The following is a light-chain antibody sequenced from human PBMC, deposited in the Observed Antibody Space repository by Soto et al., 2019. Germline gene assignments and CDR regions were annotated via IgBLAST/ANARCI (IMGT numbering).Light chain of an antibody. CDR2: DAS. V-gene: IGKV3-11*01. Sequence: ILLTQSPATLSFSPGDRATLSCRATQYIDTDLAWYQQKPGQAPRLLIYDASSRATGIPDRFSGGGSGTDFTLTITSLQAEDFATYYCQQLRMYPSTFGGGTKVDIK. CDR1: QYIDTD. J-gene: IGKJ4*01. CDR3: QQLRMYPST.